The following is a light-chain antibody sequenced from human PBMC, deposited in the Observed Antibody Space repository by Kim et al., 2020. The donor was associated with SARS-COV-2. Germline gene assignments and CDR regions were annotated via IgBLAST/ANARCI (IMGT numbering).Light chain of an antibody. J-gene: IGLJ7*01. CDR3: AAWDDSLSGRV. V-gene: IGLV1-47*01. CDR2: GSN. Sequence: GQRVTIACSGSTSNIGSHSVHWFQQLPRTAPKILIYGSNYRPSGVPDRFSGSKSGTSASLAISGLRSEDEADYYCAAWDDSLSGRVFGGGTQLTVL. CDR1: TSNIGSHS.